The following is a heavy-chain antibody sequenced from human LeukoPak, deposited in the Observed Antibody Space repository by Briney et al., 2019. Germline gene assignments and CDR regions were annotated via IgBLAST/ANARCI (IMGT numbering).Heavy chain of an antibody. V-gene: IGHV3-30*02. CDR3: ARGGSYGIDI. CDR1: GFSFKKYG. Sequence: GGSLRLSCTASGFSFKKYGIHWVRQAPGKGLEWVMFMQYDENDKLYADSVKGRFTMSRDKSKNTLYLQMNSLRAEDTAVYYCARGGSYGIDIWGQGTMVTVSS. D-gene: IGHD3-16*01. J-gene: IGHJ3*02. CDR2: MQYDENDK.